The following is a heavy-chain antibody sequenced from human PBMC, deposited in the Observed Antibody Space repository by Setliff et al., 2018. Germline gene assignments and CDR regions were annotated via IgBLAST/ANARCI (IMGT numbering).Heavy chain of an antibody. J-gene: IGHJ4*02. CDR2: ISVYNGKT. CDR1: GYTFTSYG. Sequence: GPSGKSSAKASGYTFTSYGFSWVRQAPGQGLEWMGWISVYNGKTKYAQKFQGRVTMTTDTSTRTAYMEVTSLRSDDTAVYYCATEKFPGDWGDYWGQGTLVTVSS. V-gene: IGHV1-18*01. D-gene: IGHD2-21*01. CDR3: ATEKFPGDWGDY.